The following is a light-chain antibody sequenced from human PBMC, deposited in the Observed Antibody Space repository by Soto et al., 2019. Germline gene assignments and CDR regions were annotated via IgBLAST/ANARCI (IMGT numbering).Light chain of an antibody. CDR1: QSINNN. CDR2: AAS. V-gene: IGKV1-39*01. Sequence: DIQMTQSPSSLSASVGDRVTITCRASQSINNNLNWYQQRPGKAPKLLIYAASTLESGFPSRFSGSGAGADFTLTISSLQPEDSATYYCQRSYSSVLSFGGGTRVEIK. CDR3: QRSYSSVLS. J-gene: IGKJ4*01.